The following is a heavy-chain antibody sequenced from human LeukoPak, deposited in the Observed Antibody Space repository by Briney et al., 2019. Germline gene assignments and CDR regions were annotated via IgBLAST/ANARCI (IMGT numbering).Heavy chain of an antibody. CDR3: AREIYSYGYSSDH. D-gene: IGHD5-18*01. Sequence: SETLSLTCTVSGGSISSSSYYWGWIRQPPGKGLEWIGSIYYSGSTYYNPSLKSRVTISVDTSKNQFSLKLSSVTAADTAVYYCAREIYSYGYSSDHWGQGTLVTVSS. CDR2: IYYSGST. V-gene: IGHV4-39*02. CDR1: GGSISSSSYY. J-gene: IGHJ4*02.